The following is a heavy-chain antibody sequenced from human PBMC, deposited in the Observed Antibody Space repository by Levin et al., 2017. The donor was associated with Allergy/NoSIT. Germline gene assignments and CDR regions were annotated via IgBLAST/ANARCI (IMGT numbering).Heavy chain of an antibody. CDR1: GGTFYSYA. D-gene: IGHD6-6*01. V-gene: IGHV1-69*05. Sequence: KISCKASGGTFYSYAFSWVRQAPGQGLEWMGGIIPVFATTNYAQKFQGKITISTDDSTTTSYMEVSSLTSEDTAVYFCAGRFVQQLAQSPYNYYYGLDVWGRGTTVTVSS. CDR2: IIPVFATT. J-gene: IGHJ6*02. CDR3: AGRFVQQLAQSPYNYYYGLDV.